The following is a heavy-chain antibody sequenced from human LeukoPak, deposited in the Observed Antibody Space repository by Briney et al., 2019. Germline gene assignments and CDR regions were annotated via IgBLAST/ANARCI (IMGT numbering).Heavy chain of an antibody. Sequence: GESLKICCKGSGYSFASSWIGWVRQMPGKGLEWMGIIYPGDSDTRYSPSFQGQVTISADKSISTAYLQWSSLKAADTAMYYCARGHDSSGYLTSFDYWGQGTLVTVSS. D-gene: IGHD3-22*01. CDR3: ARGHDSSGYLTSFDY. J-gene: IGHJ4*02. CDR1: GYSFASSW. CDR2: IYPGDSDT. V-gene: IGHV5-51*01.